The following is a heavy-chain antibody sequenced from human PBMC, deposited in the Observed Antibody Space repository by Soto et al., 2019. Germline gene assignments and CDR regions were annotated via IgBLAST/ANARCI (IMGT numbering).Heavy chain of an antibody. J-gene: IGHJ6*02. CDR3: TREEDGYNYGMDV. CDR1: GFTFGDYA. CDR2: IRSKAYGGTT. V-gene: IGHV3-49*03. Sequence: GGSLRLSCSASGFTFGDYAMSWFRQAPGKGLEWVGFIRSKAYGGTTEYAASVKGRFTISRDDSKSIAYLQMNSLKTEDTAVYYCTREEDGYNYGMDVWGQGTTVTVSS.